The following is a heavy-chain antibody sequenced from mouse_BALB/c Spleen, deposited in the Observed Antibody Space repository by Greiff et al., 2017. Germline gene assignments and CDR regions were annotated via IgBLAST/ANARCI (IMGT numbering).Heavy chain of an antibody. CDR1: GFTFSSYG. CDR3: ARHDGNSLDAMDY. CDR2: ISSGGSYT. V-gene: IGHV5-6*01. J-gene: IGHJ4*01. Sequence: EVKVVESGGDLVKPGGSLKLSCAASGFTFSSYGMSWVRQTPDKRLEWVATISSGGSYTYYPDSVKGRFTISRDNAKNTLYLQMSSLKSEDTAMYYCARHDGNSLDAMDYWGQGTSVTVSS. D-gene: IGHD2-1*01.